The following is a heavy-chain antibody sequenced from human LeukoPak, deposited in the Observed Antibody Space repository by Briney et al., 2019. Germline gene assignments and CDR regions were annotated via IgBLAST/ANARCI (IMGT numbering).Heavy chain of an antibody. CDR3: AREDHFNYFDY. V-gene: IGHV4-59*01. D-gene: IGHD3-3*02. J-gene: IGHJ4*02. CDR1: GGSISSYY. Sequence: PSETLSLTCTVSGGSISSYYWSWIRQPPGKGLEWIGYIYYSGSTNYNPSLKSRVTISVDTSKNQFSLKLSSVTAADTAVYYCAREDHFNYFDYWGQGTLVTVSS. CDR2: IYYSGST.